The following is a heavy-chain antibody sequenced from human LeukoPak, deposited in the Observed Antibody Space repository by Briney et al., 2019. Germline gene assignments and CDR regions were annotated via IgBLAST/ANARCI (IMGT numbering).Heavy chain of an antibody. V-gene: IGHV3-74*01. CDR2: INPDGSTT. CDR3: ARVGVGMYHFDH. Sequence: PGGSLRLSCAASGFTLSTYWMHWVRQAPGKGLVWVSRINPDGSTTTYADSVEGRFTISRDNAKNTLYLQVSSLRAEDTAVYYCARVGVGMYHFDHWGQGTLVTVSS. J-gene: IGHJ4*02. CDR1: GFTLSTYW. D-gene: IGHD2-2*01.